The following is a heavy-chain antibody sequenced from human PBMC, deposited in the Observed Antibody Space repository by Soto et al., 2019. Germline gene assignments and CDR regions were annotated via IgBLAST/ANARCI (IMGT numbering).Heavy chain of an antibody. CDR1: GGSISSYY. CDR3: ARLWGYYNDY. V-gene: IGHV4-59*08. J-gene: IGHJ4*02. D-gene: IGHD3-22*01. CDR2: IYYSEST. Sequence: QVQLQESGPGLVKPSETLSLTCTVSGGSISSYYWSWIRQPPGKGLEWIGYIYYSESTNYNPSLKSRVTISVDTSKNQFSLKLSSVTAADTAVYYCARLWGYYNDYWGQGTLVTVSS.